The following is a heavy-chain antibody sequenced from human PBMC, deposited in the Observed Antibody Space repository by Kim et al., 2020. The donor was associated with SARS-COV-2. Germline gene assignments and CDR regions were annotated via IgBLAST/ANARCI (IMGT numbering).Heavy chain of an antibody. CDR1: GGSVSSGSYY. D-gene: IGHD1-26*01. J-gene: IGHJ4*02. CDR3: ARGEIPRTDRRNFDY. Sequence: SETLSLTCTVSGGSVSSGSYYWSWIRQPPGKGLEWIGYIYYSGSTNYNPSLKSRVTISVDTSKNQFSLKLSSVTAADTAVYYCARGEIPRTDRRNFDYWGQGTLVTVSS. V-gene: IGHV4-61*01. CDR2: IYYSGST.